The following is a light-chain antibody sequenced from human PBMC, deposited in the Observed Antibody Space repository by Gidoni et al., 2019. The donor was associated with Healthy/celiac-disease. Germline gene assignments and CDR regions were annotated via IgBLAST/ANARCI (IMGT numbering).Light chain of an antibody. CDR2: RNN. CDR3: AAWDDSLSGYV. CDR1: RSNIGSNY. V-gene: IGLV1-47*01. Sequence: QSVLTQPPSASGTPGQRVTISCSGRRSNIGSNYVYWYQQLPGTAPKLLIYRNNQRPSGVPDRFSGAKSGTSASLAISGLRSEDDADYYCAAWDDSLSGYVFGTGTKVTVL. J-gene: IGLJ1*01.